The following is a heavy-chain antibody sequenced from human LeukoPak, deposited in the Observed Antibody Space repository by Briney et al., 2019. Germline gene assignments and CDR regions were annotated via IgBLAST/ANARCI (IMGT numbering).Heavy chain of an antibody. Sequence: GRSLRLSCAASGFTFSSYGMHWVRQAPGKGLEWVAVISYDGSNKYYADSVKGRFTISRDNSKNTLYLRMNSLRAEDTAVYYCAKEHPDYYDTRTFDYWGQGTLVTVSS. CDR2: ISYDGSNK. V-gene: IGHV3-30*18. J-gene: IGHJ4*02. CDR1: GFTFSSYG. CDR3: AKEHPDYYDTRTFDY. D-gene: IGHD3-22*01.